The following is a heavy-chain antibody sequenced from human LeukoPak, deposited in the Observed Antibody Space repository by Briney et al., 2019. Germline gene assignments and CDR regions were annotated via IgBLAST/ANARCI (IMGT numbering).Heavy chain of an antibody. V-gene: IGHV5-51*01. D-gene: IGHD1-26*01. J-gene: IGHJ4*02. Sequence: GESLKISCKGSGYSFPTYWIGWVRQMPGRGLEWLGIIYPGDSDVRYSPSFQGQVTISADKSINTAYLQWDSLRASDTAMYYCARHDSATTTASDWGQGSLITVSS. CDR2: IYPGDSDV. CDR1: GYSFPTYW. CDR3: ARHDSATTTASD.